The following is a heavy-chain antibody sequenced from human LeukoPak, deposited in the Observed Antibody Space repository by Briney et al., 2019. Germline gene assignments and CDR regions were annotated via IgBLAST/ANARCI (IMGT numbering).Heavy chain of an antibody. CDR1: GFTFDDYA. D-gene: IGHD1-7*01. CDR2: ISGDGGPT. Sequence: PGGSLRLSCAASGFTFDDYAMHWVRQAPGKGLELVSLISGDGGPTYYADSVKGRFTISRDNSKHSLYLQMNSLRTEDTAFYYSSKGPYNWNYHIGYYFDSWGQGTLVTVSS. CDR3: SKGPYNWNYHIGYYFDS. J-gene: IGHJ4*02. V-gene: IGHV3-43*02.